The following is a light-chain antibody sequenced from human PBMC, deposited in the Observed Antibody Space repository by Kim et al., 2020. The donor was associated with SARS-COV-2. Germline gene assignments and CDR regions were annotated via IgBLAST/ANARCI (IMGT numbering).Light chain of an antibody. J-gene: IGKJ2*01. Sequence: EIIMTQSPATLSVSPGERATLSCRASQSVDKKLAWYQQKAGQPPRLLLYSASTRASGITARFSGSRSGTAFILTISSLQSADFAIYYCQQYKSWPPYTFGQGTKVDIK. V-gene: IGKV3-15*01. CDR2: SAS. CDR1: QSVDKK. CDR3: QQYKSWPPYT.